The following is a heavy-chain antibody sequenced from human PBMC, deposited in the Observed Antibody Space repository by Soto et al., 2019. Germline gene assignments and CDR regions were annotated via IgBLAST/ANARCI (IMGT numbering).Heavy chain of an antibody. CDR2: IYYTGTT. J-gene: IGHJ4*02. V-gene: IGHV4-59*01. Sequence: SETLSLTCTVSGVSISSSYWSWIRQSPGTGLEWIGYIYYTGTTNYNPSLKRRVTISLDTAKNRFSLNVNSLTTADTAVYFCARGGNRYSNTASGVGGFDFWGQGTLVTVSS. CDR1: GVSISSSY. D-gene: IGHD5-12*01. CDR3: ARGGNRYSNTASGVGGFDF.